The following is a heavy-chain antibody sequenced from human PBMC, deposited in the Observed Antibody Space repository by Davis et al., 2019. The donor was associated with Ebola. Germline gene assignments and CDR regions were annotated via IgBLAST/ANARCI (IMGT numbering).Heavy chain of an antibody. J-gene: IGHJ4*02. Sequence: GESLKISCAASGFTFTTYGMTWVRQAPGKGLQWVSGISSSGGSTNYADSVKGRFSISRDNSNNTLYLQMNSLRAEDTAVYYCAVDFWSGYWIDYWGQGTLVTVSS. CDR2: ISSSGGST. CDR3: AVDFWSGYWIDY. CDR1: GFTFTTYG. V-gene: IGHV3-23*01. D-gene: IGHD3-3*01.